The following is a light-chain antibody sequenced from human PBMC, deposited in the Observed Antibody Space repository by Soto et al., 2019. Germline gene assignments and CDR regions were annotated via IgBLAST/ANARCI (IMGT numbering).Light chain of an antibody. CDR1: QSVSSY. Sequence: EIVLTQSPATLSLSPGERATLACRASQSVSSYLAWYQHKPGQAPRLLSYDASNRATGIPARFRGSASGTDFTLTISIIKPDEFAGYYCQPRSNLFTFGPGTNLAI. J-gene: IGKJ3*01. CDR2: DAS. V-gene: IGKV3-11*01. CDR3: QPRSNLFT.